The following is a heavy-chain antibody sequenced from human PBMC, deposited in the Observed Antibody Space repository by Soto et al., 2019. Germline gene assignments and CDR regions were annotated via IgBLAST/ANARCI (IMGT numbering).Heavy chain of an antibody. CDR2: IYYSGST. Sequence: ETLSLTCTVYGGSISSYYWSWIRQPPGKGLEWIGYIYYSGSTNYNPSLKSRVTISVDTSKNQFSLKLSSVTAADTAVYYCARNYGPGYTFDYWGQGTLVTVSS. CDR3: ARNYGPGYTFDY. CDR1: GGSISSYY. J-gene: IGHJ4*02. V-gene: IGHV4-59*08. D-gene: IGHD3-10*01.